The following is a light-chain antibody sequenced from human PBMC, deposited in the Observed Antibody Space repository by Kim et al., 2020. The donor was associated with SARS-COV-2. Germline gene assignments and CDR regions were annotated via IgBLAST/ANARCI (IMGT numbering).Light chain of an antibody. Sequence: QRVTISCTGSSSNIGAGYDVHWYQQLPGTAPKLLIYGNSNRPSGVPDRFSGSKSGTSASLAITGLQAEDEADYYCQSYDSSLSVVFGGGTQADRP. CDR3: QSYDSSLSVV. CDR2: GNS. J-gene: IGLJ2*01. CDR1: SSNIGAGYD. V-gene: IGLV1-40*01.